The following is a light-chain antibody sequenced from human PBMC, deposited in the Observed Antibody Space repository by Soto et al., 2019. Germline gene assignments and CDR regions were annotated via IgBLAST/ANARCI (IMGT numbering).Light chain of an antibody. V-gene: IGKV3-15*01. CDR3: QQYNNWPPLT. Sequence: EIVMTQSPGTLSVSPGERATLSCGASQSVSSNLAWYQQKPGQAPRLLIYGASTRATGIPARFSGSGSGTEFTLTISSLQSEDFAVDYCQQYNNWPPLTLGGGTKVEIK. J-gene: IGKJ4*01. CDR1: QSVSSN. CDR2: GAS.